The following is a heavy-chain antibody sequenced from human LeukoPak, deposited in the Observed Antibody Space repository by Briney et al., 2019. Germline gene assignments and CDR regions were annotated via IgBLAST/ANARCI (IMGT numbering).Heavy chain of an antibody. J-gene: IGHJ3*02. CDR3: ARGNYYDSSGYRSLAFDI. V-gene: IGHV4-39*07. CDR2: IYYSGST. Sequence: SETLSLTCTVSGGSISSSSNYLGWIRQPPGKGLEWIGGIYYSGSTYYNPSLKSRVTISVGTSKNQFSLRLSSVTAADTAVYYCARGNYYDSSGYRSLAFDIWGQGTMVTVSS. CDR1: GGSISSSSNY. D-gene: IGHD3-22*01.